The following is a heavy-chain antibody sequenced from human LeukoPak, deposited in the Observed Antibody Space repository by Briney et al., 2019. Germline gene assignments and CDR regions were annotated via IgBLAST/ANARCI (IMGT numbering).Heavy chain of an antibody. CDR1: GFTFSSYG. J-gene: IGHJ4*01. D-gene: IGHD3-22*01. CDR3: AKDLVSYDSSGYPFDY. Sequence: QSGGSLGLSCAASGFTFSSYGMHWVRQAPGKGLEWVAVISYDGSNKYYADSVKGRFTISRDNSKNTLYLQMNSLRAEDTAVYYCAKDLVSYDSSGYPFDYWGQGTLVTVSS. V-gene: IGHV3-30*18. CDR2: ISYDGSNK.